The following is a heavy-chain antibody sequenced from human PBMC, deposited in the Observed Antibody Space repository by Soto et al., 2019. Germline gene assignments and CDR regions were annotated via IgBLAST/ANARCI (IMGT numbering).Heavy chain of an antibody. CDR1: GFNISDNY. V-gene: IGHV3-66*01. CDR2: LYGDGTT. J-gene: IGHJ4*02. D-gene: IGHD3-3*01. CDR3: TRDSTESYDFWSGYHFDY. Sequence: GGSLRLSCAAYGFNISDNYMNWVRQAPGKGLEWVSVLYGDGTTYYADSVRGRFIFSGDNSKNTLYLQMNSLGAEDTAVYYCTRDSTESYDFWSGYHFDYWGQGALVTVSS.